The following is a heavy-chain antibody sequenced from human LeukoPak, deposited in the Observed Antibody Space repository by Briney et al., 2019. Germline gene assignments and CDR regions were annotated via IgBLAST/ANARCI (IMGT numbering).Heavy chain of an antibody. J-gene: IGHJ3*02. D-gene: IGHD6-19*01. CDR1: GFTVSSNH. CDR2: IYSGGGT. Sequence: GGSLRLSCAASGFTVSSNHMKWVRQAAGKGLEWVSVIYSGGGTYYADSVKGRFTIYRDKSKNTLYLQMNSLRAEDTAVYYCAKDSGMAVAGTLRGFDIWGQGTMVTVSS. CDR3: AKDSGMAVAGTLRGFDI. V-gene: IGHV3-66*01.